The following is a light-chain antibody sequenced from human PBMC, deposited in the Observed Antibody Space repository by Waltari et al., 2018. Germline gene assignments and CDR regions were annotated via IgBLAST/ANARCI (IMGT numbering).Light chain of an antibody. Sequence: EIVLTQSPGTLSLSPGEGATLSCRASQSVSSSTLAWYQQKPAQAPRLLIYAASSRATGIPARFSGSGSGTDFTLTISRLEPEDFAVYYCQQYGDLSFTFGQGTNLEIK. CDR3: QQYGDLSFT. CDR1: QSVSSST. J-gene: IGKJ2*01. V-gene: IGKV3-20*01. CDR2: AAS.